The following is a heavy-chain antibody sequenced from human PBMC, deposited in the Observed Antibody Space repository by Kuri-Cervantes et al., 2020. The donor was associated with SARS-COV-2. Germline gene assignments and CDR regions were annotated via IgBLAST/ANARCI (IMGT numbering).Heavy chain of an antibody. J-gene: IGHJ5*02. Sequence: ESLKISCTVSGGSISSSSYYWGWIRQPPGKGLEWIGSIYYSGSTYYNPSLKSRVTTSVDTSKNQFSLKLSSVTAADTAVYYCAITEYQLLFYNWFDPWGQGTLVTVSS. CDR2: IYYSGST. D-gene: IGHD2-2*01. CDR3: AITEYQLLFYNWFDP. CDR1: GGSISSSSYY. V-gene: IGHV4-39*01.